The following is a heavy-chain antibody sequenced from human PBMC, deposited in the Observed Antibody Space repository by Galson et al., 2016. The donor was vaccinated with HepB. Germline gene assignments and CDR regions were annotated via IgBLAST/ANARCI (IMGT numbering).Heavy chain of an antibody. Sequence: SVKVSCKASGYTFINYYMHWVRQAPGQGLEWMGIGNPRTGSTSYAQKFQDRVTVTRDTSTSTVYMELSSLRSEDTAVYYCARDRGSNSLKGYGMAVWGKGTPVTVST. CDR2: GNPRTGST. D-gene: IGHD3-10*01. CDR3: ARDRGSNSLKGYGMAV. V-gene: IGHV1-46*01. CDR1: GYTFINYY. J-gene: IGHJ6*04.